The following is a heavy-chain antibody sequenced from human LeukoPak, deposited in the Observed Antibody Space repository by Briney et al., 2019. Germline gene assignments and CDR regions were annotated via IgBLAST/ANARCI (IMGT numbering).Heavy chain of an antibody. Sequence: GGSLRLSCAASGFTFDDYGMSWVRQAPGKGLEWVSGINWNGGSTGYADSVKGRFTISRDNAKNSLYLQMNSLRAEDTALYYCARDLHYYDSSGYYLFDYWGQGTLVTVSS. D-gene: IGHD3-22*01. J-gene: IGHJ4*02. V-gene: IGHV3-20*04. CDR2: INWNGGST. CDR3: ARDLHYYDSSGYYLFDY. CDR1: GFTFDDYG.